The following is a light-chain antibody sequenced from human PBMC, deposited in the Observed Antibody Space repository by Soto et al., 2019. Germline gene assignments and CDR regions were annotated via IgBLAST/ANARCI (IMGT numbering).Light chain of an antibody. CDR1: QSVSSSY. CDR2: GAS. V-gene: IGKV3-20*01. CDR3: QQYGSSPPYT. Sequence: EIVLTQSPGTLSLSPGERATLSCRASQSVSSSYLAWYQQKPGQAPRLLIYGASSRATGIPDRFSSSGSGTDITITISRLEPEDFAVYYCQQYGSSPPYTFGQGTKLEIK. J-gene: IGKJ2*01.